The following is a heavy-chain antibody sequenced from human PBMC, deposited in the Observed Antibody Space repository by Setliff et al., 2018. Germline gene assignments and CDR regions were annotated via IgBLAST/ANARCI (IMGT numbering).Heavy chain of an antibody. J-gene: IGHJ6*03. CDR2: ISSNGRT. CDR1: GGSVTSYY. CDR3: TRGRQNYYYMDV. V-gene: IGHV4-4*07. Sequence: SETLSLTCTVSGGSVTSYYWSWIRQAAGKGLEWVGRISSNGRTNYNPYLEGRVSMSVDTSKNQISLHLTSMTTADTALYYCTRGRQNYYYMDVWGKGTTVTVSS.